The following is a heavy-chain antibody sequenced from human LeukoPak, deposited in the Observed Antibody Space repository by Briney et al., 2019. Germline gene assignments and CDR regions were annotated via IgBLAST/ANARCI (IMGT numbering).Heavy chain of an antibody. CDR2: ISGGGSST. V-gene: IGHV3-23*01. J-gene: IGHJ5*02. CDR1: GFTFSSYS. Sequence: GGSLRLSCAASGFTFSSYSMNWVRQAPGKGLEWVSVISGGGSSTNYADSVKGRFTISRENSKNTLYLQMNSLRAEDTAVYYCAHTDSYYFDSGMVSWGQGALVTVSS. D-gene: IGHD3-22*01. CDR3: AHTDSYYFDSGMVS.